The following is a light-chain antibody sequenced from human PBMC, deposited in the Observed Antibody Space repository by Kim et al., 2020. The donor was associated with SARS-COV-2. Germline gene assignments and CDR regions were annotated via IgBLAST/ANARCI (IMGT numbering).Light chain of an antibody. V-gene: IGKV1-33*01. J-gene: IGKJ5*01. CDR2: DAS. CDR3: QQYNDLQAIT. CDR1: QDISKF. Sequence: SVGNSVTITCQASQDISKFLNWYQHKPGKAPELLISDASTLGTGVPSRFSGSASGTHFTFTISNLQPEDIATYYCQQYNDLQAITFGQGTRLEIK.